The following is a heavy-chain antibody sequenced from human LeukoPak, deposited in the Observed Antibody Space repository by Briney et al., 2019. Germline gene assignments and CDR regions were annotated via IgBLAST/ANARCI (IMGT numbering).Heavy chain of an antibody. D-gene: IGHD3-9*01. CDR3: AKDDVLRYFDWLPKFDY. J-gene: IGHJ4*02. CDR1: GFTFSSYA. CDR2: ISGSGGST. V-gene: IGHV3-23*01. Sequence: HPGGSLRLSCAASGFTFSSYAMSWVRQAPGKGLEWVSAISGSGGSTYYADSVKGRFTISRDNSKNTLYLQMNSLRAEDTAVYYCAKDDVLRYFDWLPKFDYWGQGTLVTVSS.